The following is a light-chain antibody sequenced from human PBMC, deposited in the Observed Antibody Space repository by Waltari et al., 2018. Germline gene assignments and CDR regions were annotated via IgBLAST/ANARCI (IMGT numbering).Light chain of an antibody. CDR3: QSYDTSDVV. CDR1: SGSIASNY. Sequence: NFVLTQPHSVSESPGKTVTISCTGSSGSIASNYVQWYQQRPGSAPTTVIYENNQRPAGVPGRCSGSIDSSSNSGSRTISGLKTEDEADYCCQSYDTSDVVFGGGTKLTVL. V-gene: IGLV6-57*02. J-gene: IGLJ2*01. CDR2: ENN.